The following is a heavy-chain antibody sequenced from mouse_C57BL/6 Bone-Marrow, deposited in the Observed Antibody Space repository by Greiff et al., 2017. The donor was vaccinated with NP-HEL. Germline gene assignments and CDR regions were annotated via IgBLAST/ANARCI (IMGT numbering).Heavy chain of an antibody. V-gene: IGHV1-15*01. J-gene: IGHJ4*01. D-gene: IGHD1-1*01. CDR3: TRGPPYYYGSIFYAMDY. CDR2: IDPETGGT. CDR1: GYTFTDYE. Sequence: QVQLQQSGAELVRPGASVTLSCKASGYTFTDYEMHWVKQTPVPGLEWIGAIDPETGGTAYNQKFKGKAILTADKSSSTAYMELRSLTSEDSAVYYCTRGPPYYYGSIFYAMDYWGQGTSVTVSS.